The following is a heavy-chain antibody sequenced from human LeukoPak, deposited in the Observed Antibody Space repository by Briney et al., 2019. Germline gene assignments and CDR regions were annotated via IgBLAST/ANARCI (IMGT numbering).Heavy chain of an antibody. V-gene: IGHV3-33*01. CDR3: ASGFCSGDDCYFIDY. D-gene: IGHD2-21*02. CDR1: GFTFSSCG. Sequence: PGGSLRLSCVASGFTFSSCGMHWVRQAPGKGLGCVALIWYDGSKKYYADSVKGRFTISRDNSKNTLYLQMNSLRAEDTAVYYCASGFCSGDDCYFIDYWGQGTLVTVSS. CDR2: IWYDGSKK. J-gene: IGHJ4*02.